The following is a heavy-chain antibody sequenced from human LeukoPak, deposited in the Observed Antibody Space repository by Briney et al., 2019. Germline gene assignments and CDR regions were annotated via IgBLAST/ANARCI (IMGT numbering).Heavy chain of an antibody. D-gene: IGHD2-2*01. CDR1: GFTFSSYA. J-gene: IGHJ4*02. V-gene: IGHV3-30*04. CDR2: ISYDGSNK. Sequence: GGSLRLSCAASGFTFSSYAMHWVRQAPGKGLEWVAVISYDGSNKYYADSVKGRFTISRDNSKNTLYLQMNSLRAEDTAVYYCAKVPYCSSTSCYAQSYFDYWGQGTLVTVSS. CDR3: AKVPYCSSTSCYAQSYFDY.